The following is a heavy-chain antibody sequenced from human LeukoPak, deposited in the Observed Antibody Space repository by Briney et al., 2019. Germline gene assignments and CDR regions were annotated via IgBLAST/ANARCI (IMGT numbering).Heavy chain of an antibody. V-gene: IGHV4-38-2*02. Sequence: PSETLSLTCTVSGYSISSGYYWGWIRQPPGRGLEWIGSIYHSGSTYYNPSLKSRVTISVDTSKNQFSLKLSSVTAADTAVYYCARHDWNDAIDYWGQGTLVTVSS. CDR2: IYHSGST. CDR3: ARHDWNDAIDY. J-gene: IGHJ4*02. CDR1: GYSISSGYY. D-gene: IGHD1-1*01.